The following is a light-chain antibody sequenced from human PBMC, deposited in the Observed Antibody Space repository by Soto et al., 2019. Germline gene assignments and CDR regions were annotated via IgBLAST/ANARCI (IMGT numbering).Light chain of an antibody. J-gene: IGKJ4*01. V-gene: IGKV1-27*01. CDR2: AAS. CDR1: QGIKNY. CDR3: PRYYHDPFP. Sequence: DIQVTQDPSALSASVGDRVSITCRASQGIKNYLAWYQQKPGETPKLLIYAASTLESGIPPRFSGSGSGTDFTLTINKLQLEDVATYYCPRYYHDPFPSGGGTKVDIK.